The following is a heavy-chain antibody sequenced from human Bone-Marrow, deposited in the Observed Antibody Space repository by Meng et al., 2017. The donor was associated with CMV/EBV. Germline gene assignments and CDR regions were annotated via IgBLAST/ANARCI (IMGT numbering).Heavy chain of an antibody. D-gene: IGHD5-18*01. Sequence: KVSCKDSGSTFTSYAINWVRQATGQGLEWMGWMNPNSGNTGYAQKFQGRVTMTRNTSISTAYMELSSLRSEDTAVYYCVGGRYSYGHWGQGTLVTVSS. CDR2: MNPNSGNT. CDR1: GSTFTSYA. J-gene: IGHJ4*02. V-gene: IGHV1-8*01. CDR3: VGGRYSYGH.